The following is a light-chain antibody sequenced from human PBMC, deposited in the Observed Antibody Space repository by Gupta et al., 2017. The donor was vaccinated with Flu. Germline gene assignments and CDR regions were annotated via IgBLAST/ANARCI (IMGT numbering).Light chain of an antibody. Sequence: QSALTQPPSVAGSPGQPITIYCTGTSSDVGGYNYVSWYQQHPGKAPKLMIYEVSNRPSGVSNRFSGSKSGNTASLTISGLQAEDEADYYCSSYTSSSTLLYVFGTGTKVTVL. J-gene: IGLJ1*01. CDR3: SSYTSSSTLLYV. CDR2: EVS. CDR1: SSDVGGYNY. V-gene: IGLV2-14*01.